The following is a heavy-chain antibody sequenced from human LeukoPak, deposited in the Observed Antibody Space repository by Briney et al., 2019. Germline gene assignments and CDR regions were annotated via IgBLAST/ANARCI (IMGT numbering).Heavy chain of an antibody. D-gene: IGHD1-26*01. Sequence: SETLSLTCTVSGGSISVYHWSWIRQPPGKGLEWIGYLYDTGMTNYSPSLKSRVTISVDTSNNQISLRLTSVTAADTAIYFCAKEGMGSEATTADGAFDIWGQGTTVIVSS. CDR2: LYDTGMT. CDR1: GGSISVYH. V-gene: IGHV4-4*08. CDR3: AKEGMGSEATTADGAFDI. J-gene: IGHJ3*02.